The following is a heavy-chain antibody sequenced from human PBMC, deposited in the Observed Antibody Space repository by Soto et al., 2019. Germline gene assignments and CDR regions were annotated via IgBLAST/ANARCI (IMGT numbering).Heavy chain of an antibody. J-gene: IGHJ4*02. V-gene: IGHV3-7*01. CDR1: GFTFSSYW. D-gene: IGHD3-3*01. CDR2: IKQDGSEK. CDR3: ARGDDFWSGYYWLY. Sequence: EVQLVESGGGLVQPGGSLILSCAASGFTFSSYWMSWVRQAPGKGLEWVANIKQDGSEKYYVDSVKGRFTISRDNAKNSLYLQMNSLRAEDTAVYYCARGDDFWSGYYWLYWGQGTLVTVSS.